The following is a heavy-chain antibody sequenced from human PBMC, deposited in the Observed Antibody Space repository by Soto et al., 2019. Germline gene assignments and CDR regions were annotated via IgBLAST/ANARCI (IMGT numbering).Heavy chain of an antibody. CDR1: GGSISSYY. CDR3: AGVNGNNYFDY. J-gene: IGHJ4*02. D-gene: IGHD1-1*01. V-gene: IGHV4-59*01. CDR2: IYYSGST. Sequence: PSETLSLTCTVSGGSISSYYWSWIRQPPGKGLEWIGYIYYSGSTNYNPSLKSRVTISVDTSKNQFSLKLSSVTAADTAVYYCAGVNGNNYFDYWGQGTLVTVSS.